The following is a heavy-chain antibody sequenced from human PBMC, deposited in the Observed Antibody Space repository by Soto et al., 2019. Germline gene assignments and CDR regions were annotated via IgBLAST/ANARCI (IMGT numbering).Heavy chain of an antibody. D-gene: IGHD6-13*01. V-gene: IGHV3-23*01. CDR1: GFTFSSYA. CDR3: AKDGFRIAAPFVY. J-gene: IGHJ4*02. CDR2: ISGSGGYT. Sequence: GGSLRLSCAASGFTFSSYAMSWVRQAPGKGLEWVSGISGSGGYTYADSVKGRFTISRDNSKNTLYLQMNSLRAEDTAVYYCAKDGFRIAAPFVYWGQGTLVTVSS.